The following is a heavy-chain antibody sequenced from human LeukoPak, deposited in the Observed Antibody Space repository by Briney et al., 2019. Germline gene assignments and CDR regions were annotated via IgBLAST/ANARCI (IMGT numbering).Heavy chain of an antibody. CDR3: ARVVSSNWFDP. CDR2: IYHSGST. D-gene: IGHD3-3*02. CDR1: GYSISSGYD. J-gene: IGHJ5*02. V-gene: IGHV4-38-2*01. Sequence: SETLSLTCAVSGYSISSGYDWGWIRQPPGKGLEWIGSIYHSGSTYYNPSLKGRVTISVDTSKNQFSPKLSSVTAADTAVYYCARVVSSNWFDPWGQGTLVTVSS.